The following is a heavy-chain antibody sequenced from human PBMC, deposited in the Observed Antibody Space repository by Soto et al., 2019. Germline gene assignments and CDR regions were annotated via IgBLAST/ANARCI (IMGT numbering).Heavy chain of an antibody. J-gene: IGHJ5*02. V-gene: IGHV4-59*01. D-gene: IGHD3-16*01. Sequence: QVQLQESVPGLVKPSETLSLTCTVSGGSISSYYWSWIRQPPGKGLEWIGYIFYSGSTNYNPSLKSRVTISVDTSKNQFSLKLSSVTAADTAVYYCARVGDWFDPWGQGTLVTVSS. CDR2: IFYSGST. CDR1: GGSISSYY. CDR3: ARVGDWFDP.